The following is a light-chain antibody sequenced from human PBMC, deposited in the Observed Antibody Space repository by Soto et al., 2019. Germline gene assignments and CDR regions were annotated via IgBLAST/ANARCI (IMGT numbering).Light chain of an antibody. CDR2: RNN. J-gene: IGLJ1*01. CDR1: TSNIGSNY. V-gene: IGLV1-47*01. Sequence: SVLTHPPSSSGTPWQGVTSACSGSTSNIGSNYVYLYQQLPGTAPKLLIYRNNQRPSGGPDRFSGSTSGTSASLAISGLRSDDEADYFCATWDDSLNGFYVFGTGTKVTVL. CDR3: ATWDDSLNGFYV.